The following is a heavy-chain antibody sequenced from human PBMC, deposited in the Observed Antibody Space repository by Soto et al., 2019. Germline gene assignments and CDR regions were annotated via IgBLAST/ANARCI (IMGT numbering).Heavy chain of an antibody. V-gene: IGHV1-69*12. J-gene: IGHJ6*01. CDR1: GGTFSNYA. D-gene: IGHD3-10*01. CDR2: IIPIDATV. Sequence: QVQLVQSGAEVKKPGSSVKVSCKASGGTFSNYALISWVRQAPGQGLEWMGGIIPIDATVNYAQKFQGRITITAHESTTNAYMDLGSLRSEDTAVYYCARDLLGFGYTYADVWGQGTTVTVSS. CDR3: ARDLLGFGYTYADV.